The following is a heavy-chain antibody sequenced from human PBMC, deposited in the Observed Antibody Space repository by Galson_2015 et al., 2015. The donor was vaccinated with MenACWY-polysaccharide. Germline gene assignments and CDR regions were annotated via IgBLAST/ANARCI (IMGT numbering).Heavy chain of an antibody. Sequence: SLRLSCAASEFTFNDYWMSWVRQAPGKGLEWVANIKQDGSEKYYVDSVKGRFTISRDDAKNSLYLQMNSLRAEDTAVYYCARGAPGYSYRGQGFAMGVWGQGTTVTVSS. D-gene: IGHD5-18*01. CDR1: EFTFNDYW. J-gene: IGHJ6*02. V-gene: IGHV3-7*03. CDR3: ARGAPGYSYRGQGFAMGV. CDR2: IKQDGSEK.